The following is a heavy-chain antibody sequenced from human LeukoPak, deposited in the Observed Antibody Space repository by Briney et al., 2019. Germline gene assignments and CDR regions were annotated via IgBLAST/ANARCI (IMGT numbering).Heavy chain of an antibody. D-gene: IGHD6-19*01. CDR1: GFTFSSYS. CDR3: ARAAVAECFDY. CDR2: ISSSSSYI. V-gene: IGHV3-21*01. J-gene: IGHJ4*02. Sequence: GGSLRLSCAASGFTFSSYSMNWVRQAPGKGLEWVSSISSSSSYIYYADSVKGRFTISRDNAKNSLYLQMNSLRAEDTAVYYCARAAVAECFDYWGRGTLVTVSS.